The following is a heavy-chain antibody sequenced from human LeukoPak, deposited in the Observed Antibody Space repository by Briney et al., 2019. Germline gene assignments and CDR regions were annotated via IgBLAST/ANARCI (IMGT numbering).Heavy chain of an antibody. CDR1: GFTFSSYE. J-gene: IGHJ4*02. V-gene: IGHV3-48*03. Sequence: GGSLRLSCSASGFTFSSYETNWVRQAPGKGLEWVSSISSGARTIYYTDSVKGRFTISRDNAKNSLYLQMNSLRVEDTAVYYCARVGALSSSWLLYWGQGTLVTVSS. D-gene: IGHD6-13*01. CDR3: ARVGALSSSWLLY. CDR2: ISSGARTI.